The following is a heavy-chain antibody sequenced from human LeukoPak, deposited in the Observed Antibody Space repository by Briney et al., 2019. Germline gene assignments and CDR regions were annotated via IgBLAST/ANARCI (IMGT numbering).Heavy chain of an antibody. D-gene: IGHD6-13*01. CDR3: SVVVATYSSSWYAFDY. CDR1: GYTFTSYD. Sequence: ASVKVSCKASGYTFTSYDINWVRQATGQGLEWMGWMNPNSGNTGYAQKFQGRVTMTRNTSISTAYMELSSLRSEDTAVYYCSVVVATYSSSWYAFDYWGQGTLVTVSS. V-gene: IGHV1-8*01. CDR2: MNPNSGNT. J-gene: IGHJ4*02.